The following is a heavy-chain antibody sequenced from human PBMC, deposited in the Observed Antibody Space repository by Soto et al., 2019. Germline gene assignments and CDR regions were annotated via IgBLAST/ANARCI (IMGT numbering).Heavy chain of an antibody. J-gene: IGHJ5*02. CDR3: ASYYGSGSYYNWFDP. V-gene: IGHV4-61*01. D-gene: IGHD3-10*01. Sequence: SETLSLTCTFSGGSVSSGSYYWSWIRQPPGKGLEWIGEINHSGSTNYNPSLKSRVTISVDTSKNQFSLKLSSVTAADTAVYYCASYYGSGSYYNWFDPWGQGTLVTVS. CDR2: INHSGST. CDR1: GGSVSSGSYY.